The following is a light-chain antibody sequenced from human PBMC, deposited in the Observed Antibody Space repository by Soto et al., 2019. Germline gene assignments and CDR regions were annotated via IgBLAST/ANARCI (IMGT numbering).Light chain of an antibody. Sequence: EILMTQSPDTLSVSPGERATLSCRASQSVSVNLAWYQQNPGQAPRLLIYGASARATGIPARFSGSGSGTEFTLTISSLQSEDFAVYYCQQYSSWPRTFGQGTKVEIK. CDR3: QQYSSWPRT. CDR2: GAS. J-gene: IGKJ1*01. V-gene: IGKV3-15*01. CDR1: QSVSVN.